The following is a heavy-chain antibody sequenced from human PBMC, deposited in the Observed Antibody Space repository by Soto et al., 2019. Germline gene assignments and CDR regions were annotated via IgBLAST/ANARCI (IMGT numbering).Heavy chain of an antibody. J-gene: IGHJ5*01. CDR2: IHNRGNT. Sequence: QVRLQESGPGLVKPSETLSLTCVVSGDSLSSPNWWAWVRQPPGKGLEWIGQIHNRGNTNFNPSLQSRVTMSINKPKNQFSLRLTSMTAADTAVYYCVRDSVTERLDSWGQGTLVTVSS. V-gene: IGHV4-4*02. CDR1: GDSLSSPNW. D-gene: IGHD2-21*02. CDR3: VRDSVTERLDS.